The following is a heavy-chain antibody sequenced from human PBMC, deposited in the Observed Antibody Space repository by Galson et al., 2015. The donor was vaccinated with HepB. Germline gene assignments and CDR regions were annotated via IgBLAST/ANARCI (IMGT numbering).Heavy chain of an antibody. D-gene: IGHD4-17*01. J-gene: IGHJ4*02. V-gene: IGHV1-69*13. CDR1: GGTFSSYA. Sequence: SVKVSCKASGGTFSSYAISWVRQAPGQGLEWMGGIIPIFGTANYAQKFQGRVTITADESTSTAYMELSSLRSEDTAVYYCARGGLTVTKPFDYWGQGTLVTVSS. CDR2: IIPIFGTA. CDR3: ARGGLTVTKPFDY.